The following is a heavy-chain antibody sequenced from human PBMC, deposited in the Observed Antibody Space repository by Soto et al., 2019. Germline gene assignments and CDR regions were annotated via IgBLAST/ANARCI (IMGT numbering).Heavy chain of an antibody. V-gene: IGHV4-34*01. D-gene: IGHD2-8*01. Sequence: PSETLSLTCAVYGGSFSGYYWSWIRQPPGKGLEWIGEINHSGSTNYNPSLKSRVTISVDTSKNQFSLKLSSVTAADTAVYYCARTVRYCTNGVCYSRSNHFDYWGQGTLVTVSS. CDR2: INHSGST. CDR1: GGSFSGYY. J-gene: IGHJ4*02. CDR3: ARTVRYCTNGVCYSRSNHFDY.